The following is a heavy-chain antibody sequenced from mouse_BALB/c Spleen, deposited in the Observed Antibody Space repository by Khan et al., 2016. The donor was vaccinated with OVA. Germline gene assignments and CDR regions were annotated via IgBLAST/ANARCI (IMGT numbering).Heavy chain of an antibody. CDR2: IDPANGNT. CDR1: GFNIKDTY. Sequence: VQLQQSGAELVKPGASVKLSCTASGFNIKDTYMHWVKQRPEQGLEWIGRIDPANGNTKYDPTFQGKATITADTSSNTPYLQISSLTSEGTAVYYYETSFVGSSRYFDYWGQGTTLTVSS. V-gene: IGHV14-3*02. J-gene: IGHJ2*01. CDR3: ETSFVGSSRYFDY. D-gene: IGHD1-1*01.